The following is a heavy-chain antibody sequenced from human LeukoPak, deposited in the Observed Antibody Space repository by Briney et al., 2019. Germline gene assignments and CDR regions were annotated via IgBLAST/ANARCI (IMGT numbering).Heavy chain of an antibody. J-gene: IGHJ6*03. CDR3: ARGPLPPGSGLPYYYYYMDV. D-gene: IGHD2-15*01. Sequence: ASVKVSCKASGYTFTSYDIYWVRQATGQGLEWMGWMNPNSGNTVYAQKFQGRVTITSNTSISTAYMELSSLRSEDTAVYYCARGPLPPGSGLPYYYYYMDVWGKGTTVTVSS. CDR2: MNPNSGNT. V-gene: IGHV1-8*03. CDR1: GYTFTSYD.